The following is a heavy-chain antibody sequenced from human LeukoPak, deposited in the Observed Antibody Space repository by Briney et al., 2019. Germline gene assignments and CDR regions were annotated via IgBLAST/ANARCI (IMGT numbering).Heavy chain of an antibody. V-gene: IGHV1-46*01. Sequence: ASVKVSCKAFGYTFTSYYMHWVRQAPGQGLEWMGIINPSGGSTSYAQKFQGRVTMTRDTSTSTVYMELSSLRSEDTAVYYCAREGRIYYYYMDVWGKGTTVTVSS. CDR2: INPSGGST. CDR1: GYTFTSYY. J-gene: IGHJ6*03. CDR3: AREGRIYYYYMDV. D-gene: IGHD1-1*01.